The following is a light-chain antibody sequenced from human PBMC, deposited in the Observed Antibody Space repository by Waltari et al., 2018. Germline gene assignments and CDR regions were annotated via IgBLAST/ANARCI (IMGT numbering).Light chain of an antibody. CDR2: DAS. CDR1: QSVSSRH. CDR3: QQYGSSPLYT. Sequence: ENVLTQSPGTLSLSPGEGATLSCRASQSVSSRHLAWYQQKPGQAPSFLIYDASSRATGIPDRFSGSASGTDFTLTISRLEPEDSAVYYCQQYGSSPLYTFGQGTKLEIK. J-gene: IGKJ2*01. V-gene: IGKV3-20*01.